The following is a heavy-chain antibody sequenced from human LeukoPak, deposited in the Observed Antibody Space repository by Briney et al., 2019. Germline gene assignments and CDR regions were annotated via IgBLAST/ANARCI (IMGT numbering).Heavy chain of an antibody. CDR2: IYNSGST. CDR3: ARFSSSGWYLDV. V-gene: IGHV4-59*08. D-gene: IGHD6-19*01. J-gene: IGHJ6*02. Sequence: PSETLPLTCTVSGGSISSYYWSWIRQPPGKGLEWIGYIYNSGSTNYNPSLKSRVTISVDTSKNQFSLKLSSVTAADTAVYYCARFSSSGWYLDVWGQGTTVTASS. CDR1: GGSISSYY.